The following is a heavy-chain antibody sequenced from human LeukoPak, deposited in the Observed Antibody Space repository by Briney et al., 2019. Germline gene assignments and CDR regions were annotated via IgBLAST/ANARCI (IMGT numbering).Heavy chain of an antibody. Sequence: ASVKVSCKVSGYTLTKLSMHWVRQAPGKGLGWMGGFDPEDGETIYAQKFQGRVTMTEDTSTDTAYLELSSLRYEDTAVYYCATGLGGYPLPYDYWGQGTLVSVSS. D-gene: IGHD3-22*01. CDR2: FDPEDGET. CDR3: ATGLGGYPLPYDY. V-gene: IGHV1-24*01. J-gene: IGHJ4*02. CDR1: GYTLTKLS.